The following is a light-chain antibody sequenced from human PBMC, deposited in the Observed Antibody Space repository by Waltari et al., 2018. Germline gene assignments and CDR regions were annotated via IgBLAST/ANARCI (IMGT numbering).Light chain of an antibody. J-gene: IGLJ2*01. CDR3: SSFTNSNTLV. Sequence: QSVLTQPASVSGSPGQSITISCTGTSIDIGGYTSVSWYQRHPGKAPKLLIFGVSNRPSGVSDRFSGSKSGNTASLTISGLQAEDEADYYCSSFTNSNTLVFGGGTKLTVL. V-gene: IGLV2-14*03. CDR1: SIDIGGYTS. CDR2: GVS.